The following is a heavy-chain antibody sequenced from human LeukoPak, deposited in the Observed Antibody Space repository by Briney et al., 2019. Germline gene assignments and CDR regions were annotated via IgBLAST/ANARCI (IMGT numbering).Heavy chain of an antibody. J-gene: IGHJ4*02. D-gene: IGHD3-22*01. CDR2: INPNSGGT. Sequence: ASVKVSCKASGYTFTGYYMHWVRQAPGQGLEWMGWINPNSGGTNYAQKFQGRVTMTRDTSISTAYMELSRLRSDDTAVYYCARERYYDSSGYRFDYWGQGTLVTVSS. CDR3: ARERYYDSSGYRFDY. V-gene: IGHV1-2*02. CDR1: GYTFTGYY.